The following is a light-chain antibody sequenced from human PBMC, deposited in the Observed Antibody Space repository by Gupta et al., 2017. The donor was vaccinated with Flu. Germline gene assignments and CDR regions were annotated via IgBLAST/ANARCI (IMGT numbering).Light chain of an antibody. J-gene: IGKJ1*01. CDR2: GIS. V-gene: IGKV3-15*01. CDR3: QQYNTCYRT. Sequence: PVTLSVAPGERVTISCSASERGLSNLAGYQQKRGQAPRLLIFGISTRTTGRPARFSGSGAGTXFTHTIXSLQSEDFSVYYCQQYNTCYRTFGXGTRVEI. CDR1: ERGLSN.